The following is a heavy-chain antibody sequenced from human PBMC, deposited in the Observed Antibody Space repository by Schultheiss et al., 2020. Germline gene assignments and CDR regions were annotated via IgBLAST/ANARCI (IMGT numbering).Heavy chain of an antibody. CDR3: ARDRVAVAGYYYYYMDV. CDR2: INPNSGGT. J-gene: IGHJ6*03. V-gene: IGHV1-2*02. D-gene: IGHD6-19*01. Sequence: ASVKVSCKASGYTFTGYYMHWVRQAPGQGLEWMGWINPNSGGTNYAQKFQGRVTMTRDTSISTAYMELSSLRSEDTAVYYCARDRVAVAGYYYYYMDVWGKGTTVTVSS. CDR1: GYTFTGYY.